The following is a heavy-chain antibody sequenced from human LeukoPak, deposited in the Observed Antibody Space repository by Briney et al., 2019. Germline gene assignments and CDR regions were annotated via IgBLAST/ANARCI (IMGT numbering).Heavy chain of an antibody. CDR1: GFTFSSYS. Sequence: GGSLRLSCAAPGFTFSSYSMNWVRQAPGKGLEWVSSIGSLSTYIYYADSVQGRFTISRDNAKNSLYLQMNSLRAEDTAVYYCASLSSSCPDWGQGTLVTVSS. J-gene: IGHJ4*02. CDR2: IGSLSTYI. CDR3: ASLSSSCPD. V-gene: IGHV3-21*01. D-gene: IGHD6-13*01.